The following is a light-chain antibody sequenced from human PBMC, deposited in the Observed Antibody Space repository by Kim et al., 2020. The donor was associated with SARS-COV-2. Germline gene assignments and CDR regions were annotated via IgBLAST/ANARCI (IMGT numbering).Light chain of an antibody. CDR3: SSYTSSTTLV. CDR2: DVS. Sequence: QSALTQPASVSGSPGQSITISCTGTSSDVGTYNSVSWYQQHPGNAPKIMIYDVSNRPSGVSNRFSGSKSGNTASLTISGLQAEDEADYYCSSYTSSTTLVFGGGTQRPS. J-gene: IGLJ2*01. CDR1: SSDVGTYNS. V-gene: IGLV2-14*03.